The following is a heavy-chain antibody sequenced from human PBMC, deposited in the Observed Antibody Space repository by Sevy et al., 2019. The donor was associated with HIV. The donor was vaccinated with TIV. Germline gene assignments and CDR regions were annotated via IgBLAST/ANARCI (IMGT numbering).Heavy chain of an antibody. J-gene: IGHJ6*02. Sequence: GESLKISCKGSGYSFTSYWIGWVRQMPGKGLEWRGIIYPGDSDTRYSPSFQGQVTISADKSISTAYLQLSSLKASDTAMYYCARQSTTGTTNYYYGMDVWGQGTTVTVSS. V-gene: IGHV5-51*01. CDR3: ARQSTTGTTNYYYGMDV. CDR1: GYSFTSYW. CDR2: IYPGDSDT. D-gene: IGHD1-1*01.